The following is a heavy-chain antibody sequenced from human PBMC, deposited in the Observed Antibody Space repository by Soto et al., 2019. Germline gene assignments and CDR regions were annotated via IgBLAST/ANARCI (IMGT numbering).Heavy chain of an antibody. J-gene: IGHJ4*02. V-gene: IGHV4-30-2*01. CDR2: INHLETP. CDR3: ARGGGSDFFAY. D-gene: IGHD3-3*01. Sequence: LSCTVSCGSSGFVGYSRSWIRQTPGKGLEWIGYINHLETPFYDPSFESRLTLSSDRAKNQFSLNLQSMSAADMAVYFCARGGGSDFFAYGRQGILVTVSS. CDR1: CGSSGFVGYS.